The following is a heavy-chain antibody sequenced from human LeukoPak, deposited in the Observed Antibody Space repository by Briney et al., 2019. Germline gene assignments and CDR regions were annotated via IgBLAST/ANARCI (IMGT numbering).Heavy chain of an antibody. CDR1: GFDFSGAY. Sequence: GGSLRLSCAASGFDFSGAYMNWVRQAPGKGLEWVGLIKNKHEHQATDYAAPVRERFIITRDDSSSTLFLQMNSLKTVDTAVYYCVTDANRILGARGTGYWGQGILVTVSS. CDR3: VTDANRILGARGTGY. V-gene: IGHV3-15*07. D-gene: IGHD1-26*01. CDR2: IKNKHEHQAT. J-gene: IGHJ4*02.